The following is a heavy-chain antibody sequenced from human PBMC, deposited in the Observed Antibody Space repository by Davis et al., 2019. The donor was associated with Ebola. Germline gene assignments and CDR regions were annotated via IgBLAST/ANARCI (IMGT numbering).Heavy chain of an antibody. J-gene: IGHJ6*02. CDR3: AKRGDFWSGFYGMDV. Sequence: PGGSLRLSCAASGFTFDDYGMSWVRQAPGKGLEWVSAISGSGGSTYYADSVKGRFTISRDNSKNTLYLQMNSLRAEDTAVYYCAKRGDFWSGFYGMDVWGQGTTVTVSS. CDR2: ISGSGGST. V-gene: IGHV3-23*01. CDR1: GFTFDDYG. D-gene: IGHD3-3*01.